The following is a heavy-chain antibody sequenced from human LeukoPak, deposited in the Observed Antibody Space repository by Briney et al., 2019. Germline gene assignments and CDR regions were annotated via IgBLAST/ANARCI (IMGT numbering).Heavy chain of an antibody. Sequence: PSETLSLTCTVSGGSISSYYWSWIRQPAGKGLEWIGRIYTSGSTNYNASLKSRVSMSVDTSKNQFSLKLSSVTAADTAVYYCAGNIAAAGPFRPLEYWGQGTLVTVSS. J-gene: IGHJ4*02. CDR3: AGNIAAAGPFRPLEY. V-gene: IGHV4-4*07. D-gene: IGHD6-13*01. CDR1: GGSISSYY. CDR2: IYTSGST.